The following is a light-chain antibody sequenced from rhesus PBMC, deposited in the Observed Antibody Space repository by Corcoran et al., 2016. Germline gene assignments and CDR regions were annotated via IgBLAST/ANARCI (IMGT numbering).Light chain of an antibody. CDR3: LQDMQIPYR. Sequence: DIVMTQTPLSLPVTPGEPASFSCMSSQSFLHSNGYTYLFCYRQKPGQAPQLLISLGANRASGVPDRFSGSASGTDVTLKIRRVGADDVGVSCCLQDMQIPYRFGQGTKGEI. V-gene: IGKV2-78*01. CDR1: QSFLHSNGYTY. CDR2: LGA. J-gene: IGKJ2*01.